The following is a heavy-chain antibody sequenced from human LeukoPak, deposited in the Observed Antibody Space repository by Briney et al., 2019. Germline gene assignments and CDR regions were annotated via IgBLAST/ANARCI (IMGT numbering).Heavy chain of an antibody. D-gene: IGHD3-22*01. J-gene: IGHJ4*02. CDR3: ARALAYYYDSSGYYPDY. V-gene: IGHV3-48*03. CDR2: ISSSGSTI. Sequence: GGSLRLSCAASGFTFSSYEMNWVRQAPGKGLEWVSYISSSGSTINYADSVKGRFTISRDNAKNSLYLQMNSLRAEDTAVYYCARALAYYYDSSGYYPDYWGQGTLVTVSS. CDR1: GFTFSSYE.